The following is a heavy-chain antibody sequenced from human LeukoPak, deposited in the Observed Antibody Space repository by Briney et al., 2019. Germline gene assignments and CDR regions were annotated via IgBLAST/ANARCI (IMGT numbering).Heavy chain of an antibody. V-gene: IGHV4-34*01. Sequence: SETLSLTCAVYGGSFRGYYWSWIRQPPGKGLELIGEINHSGSTNYNPSLKSRVTISLDTSMKKFSLKLNSVTAADTAVYYCASTERCSTTCPLDYWGQGTLVTVSS. D-gene: IGHD2-2*01. J-gene: IGHJ4*02. CDR1: GGSFRGYY. CDR3: ASTERCSTTCPLDY. CDR2: INHSGST.